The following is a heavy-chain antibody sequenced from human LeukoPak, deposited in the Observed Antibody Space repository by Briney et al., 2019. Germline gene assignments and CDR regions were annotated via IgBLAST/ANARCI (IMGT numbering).Heavy chain of an antibody. J-gene: IGHJ4*02. CDR1: GFTFSSYG. V-gene: IGHV3-30*18. Sequence: GRSLRLSCAASGFTFSSYGMHWVRQAPGKGLEWVAVISYDGSNKYYADSVKGRFTISRDNSKNTLYLQMNSLRAEDTAVYYCAKDRPRIVGAPFDYWGQGTLVTVSS. CDR2: ISYDGSNK. CDR3: AKDRPRIVGAPFDY. D-gene: IGHD1-26*01.